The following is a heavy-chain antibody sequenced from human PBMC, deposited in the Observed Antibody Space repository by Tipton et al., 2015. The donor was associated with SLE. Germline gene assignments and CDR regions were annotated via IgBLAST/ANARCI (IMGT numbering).Heavy chain of an antibody. V-gene: IGHV4-34*01. J-gene: IGHJ3*02. D-gene: IGHD5/OR15-5a*01. CDR1: GASISSYS. Sequence: TLSLTCTVSGASISSYSWSWIRQPPGKGLEWIGEINHSGSTNYNPSLKSRVTISVDTSKNQFSLKLSSVTAADTAVYYCAGVSRDAFEIWGQGTMVTVSS. CDR3: AGVSRDAFEI. CDR2: INHSGST.